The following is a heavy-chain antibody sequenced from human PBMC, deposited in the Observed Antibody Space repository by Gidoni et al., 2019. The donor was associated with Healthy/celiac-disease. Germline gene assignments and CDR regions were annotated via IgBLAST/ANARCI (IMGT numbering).Heavy chain of an antibody. CDR1: GFTFSSYG. V-gene: IGHV3-33*01. Sequence: QVQLVESGGGVVQPGRSLRLSCAASGFTFSSYGMHWVRQAPGKGLEWVAGIWYDGSNKYYADSVKGRFTISRDNSKNTLYLQMNSLRAEDTAVYYCARDGRDIVLMVYATTKGFDYWGQGTLVTVSS. CDR3: ARDGRDIVLMVYATTKGFDY. CDR2: IWYDGSNK. D-gene: IGHD2-8*01. J-gene: IGHJ4*02.